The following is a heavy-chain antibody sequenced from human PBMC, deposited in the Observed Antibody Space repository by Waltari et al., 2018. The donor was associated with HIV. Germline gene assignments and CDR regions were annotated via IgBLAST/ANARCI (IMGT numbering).Heavy chain of an antibody. CDR1: GYRFLSHW. CDR3: AKLQNGFDF. V-gene: IGHV5-51*03. J-gene: IGHJ3*01. Sequence: EVQLVQSGAELKKPGESLGISCMGSGYRFLSHWIGGVRQKPGKGLEWMGSIYPADSDTKYSPSFQGQVTISADKSIGTAYLHWSSLKVADTAMYYCAKLQNGFDFWGQGTRLTVSS. CDR2: IYPADSDT.